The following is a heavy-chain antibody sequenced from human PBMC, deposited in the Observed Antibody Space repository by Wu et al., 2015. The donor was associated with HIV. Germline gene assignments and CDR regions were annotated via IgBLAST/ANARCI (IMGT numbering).Heavy chain of an antibody. J-gene: IGHJ3*02. Sequence: VQLVQSGAEVKKPGASVKVSCKASGYTLHQLLYCTGCDRPLDKGLSGWGIINPSGGSTSYAQKFQGRVTMTRDTSTSTVYMELSSLRSEDTAVYYCASPTYYYDSSGKDAFDIWGQGTMVTVSS. CDR1: GYTLHQLL. V-gene: IGHV1-46*03. D-gene: IGHD3-22*01. CDR2: INPSGGST. CDR3: ASPTYYYDSSGKDAFDI.